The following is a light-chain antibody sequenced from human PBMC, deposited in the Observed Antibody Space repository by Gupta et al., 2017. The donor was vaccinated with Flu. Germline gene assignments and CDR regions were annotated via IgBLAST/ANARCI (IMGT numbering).Light chain of an antibody. Sequence: DIVMTQIPLSLSVTPGQPASISCKSSQSLLHSNGRTFLFWYLQKPGQPPQLLIYEASNRGSGVPDRFSGSGTGTDFTLKISRVEADDAGVYYCRQSKQLPVTFGGGTKVEIK. CDR1: QSLLHSNGRTF. J-gene: IGKJ4*01. V-gene: IGKV2D-29*01. CDR3: RQSKQLPVT. CDR2: EAS.